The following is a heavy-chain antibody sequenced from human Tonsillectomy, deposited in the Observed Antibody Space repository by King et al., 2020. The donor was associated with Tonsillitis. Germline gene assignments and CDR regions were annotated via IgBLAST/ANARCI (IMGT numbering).Heavy chain of an antibody. Sequence: VQLVESGGGLVQPGGSLRLSCAASGFTFSSYAMSWVRQAPGKGLEWVSAISGSGGSTYCADSVKGRFTISRDNSKNTLYLQMNSLRAEDTAVYYCAKDRVGGGYFLDDAFDIWGQGTMVTVSS. J-gene: IGHJ3*02. CDR2: ISGSGGST. CDR3: AKDRVGGGYFLDDAFDI. CDR1: GFTFSSYA. D-gene: IGHD3-22*01. V-gene: IGHV3-23*04.